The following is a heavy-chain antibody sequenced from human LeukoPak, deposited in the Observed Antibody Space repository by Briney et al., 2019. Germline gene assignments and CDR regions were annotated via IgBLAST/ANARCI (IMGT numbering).Heavy chain of an antibody. CDR1: GFTFSSYG. V-gene: IGHV3-30*18. Sequence: GRSLRLSCAASGFTFSSYGMHWVRQAPGKGLEWVAVISYDGSNKYYADSVKGRFTISRDNSKNTLYLQMNSLRAEDTAVYYCAKGGSYGFFDYWGQGTLVTVSS. J-gene: IGHJ4*02. CDR3: AKGGSYGFFDY. D-gene: IGHD5-18*01. CDR2: ISYDGSNK.